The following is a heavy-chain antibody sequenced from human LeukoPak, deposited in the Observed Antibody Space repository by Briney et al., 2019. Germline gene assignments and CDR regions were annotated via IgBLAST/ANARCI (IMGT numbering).Heavy chain of an antibody. CDR2: IYYSGST. CDR3: ARAPYFWSPNYFDY. D-gene: IGHD2/OR15-2a*01. J-gene: IGHJ4*02. CDR1: GGSISSYY. V-gene: IGHV4-30-4*01. Sequence: SETLSLTCTVSGGSISSYYWSWIRQPPGKGLEWIGYIYYSGSTYYNPSLKSRVTISVDTSKNQLSLKLSSVTAADTAVYYCARAPYFWSPNYFDYWGRGTLVTVSS.